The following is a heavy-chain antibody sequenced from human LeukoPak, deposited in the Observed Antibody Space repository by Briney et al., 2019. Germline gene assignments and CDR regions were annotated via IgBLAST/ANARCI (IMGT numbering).Heavy chain of an antibody. Sequence: PSETLSLTCTVSGYSISSGYYWGWIRQPPGKGLEWIGSIYHSGSTYYNPSLKSRVTISVDTSKNQFSLKLSSVTAADTAVYYCARAVSYYDILTGPYYFDYWGQGTLVTVSS. D-gene: IGHD3-9*01. CDR1: GYSISSGYY. J-gene: IGHJ4*02. CDR2: IYHSGST. V-gene: IGHV4-38-2*02. CDR3: ARAVSYYDILTGPYYFDY.